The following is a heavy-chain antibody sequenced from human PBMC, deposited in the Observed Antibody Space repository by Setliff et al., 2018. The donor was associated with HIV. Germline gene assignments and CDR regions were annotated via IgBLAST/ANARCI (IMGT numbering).Heavy chain of an antibody. V-gene: IGHV4-38-2*01. CDR2: FYTSGST. Sequence: PSETLSLTCAVSSYAITSGFYWGWIRQPPGKGLEWIGRFYTSGSTNYNPPFKSRVTISEGTSENQFSLKLTSATAADTAIYYCARGGGRVVRGLIGMYYFDYWGQGILVTVSS. D-gene: IGHD3-10*01. CDR1: SYAITSGFY. J-gene: IGHJ4*02. CDR3: ARGGGRVVRGLIGMYYFDY.